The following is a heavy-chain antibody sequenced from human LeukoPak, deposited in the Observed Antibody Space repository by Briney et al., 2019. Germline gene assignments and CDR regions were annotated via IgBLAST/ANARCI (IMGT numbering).Heavy chain of an antibody. CDR3: ARRSYNSPLRY. J-gene: IGHJ4*02. V-gene: IGHV4-34*01. D-gene: IGHD3-10*01. CDR1: GGSFSGYY. CDR2: INHSGST. Sequence: KTSETLSLTCAVYGGSFSGYYWSWIRQPPGRGLEWIGEINHSGSTNYNPSLKSRVTISVDTSKNQFSLKLSSVTAADTAVYYCARRSYNSPLRYWGQGTLVTVSS.